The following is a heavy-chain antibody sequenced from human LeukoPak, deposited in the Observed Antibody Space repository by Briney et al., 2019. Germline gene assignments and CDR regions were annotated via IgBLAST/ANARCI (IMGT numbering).Heavy chain of an antibody. CDR3: ARVVGCGGDCYSGISDY. D-gene: IGHD2-21*02. V-gene: IGHV7-4-1*02. CDR1: GYTFTSYA. J-gene: IGHJ4*02. Sequence: ASVKVSCKASGYTFTSYAMNWVRQAPGQGLEWMGWINTNTGNPTYAQGFTGRFVFSLDTSVSAACLQISSLKAEDTAVDYCARVVGCGGDCYSGISDYWGQGTLVTVSS. CDR2: INTNTGNP.